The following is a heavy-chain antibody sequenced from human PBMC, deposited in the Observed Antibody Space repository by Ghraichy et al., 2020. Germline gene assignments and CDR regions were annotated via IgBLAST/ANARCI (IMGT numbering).Heavy chain of an antibody. V-gene: IGHV2-5*01. CDR1: GFSLSTSGVG. CDR2: IYWYDDK. Sequence: SGPKLVKPTQTLTLTCTFSGFSLSTSGVGVGWIRQPPGKALEWLALIYWYDDKRYRPSLKNRLTITKYTSKNQVVLTMTNMHPVDTATYYGAHRLRNPTNYNYYYGMDVWGQGTTVTVSS. D-gene: IGHD1-14*01. J-gene: IGHJ6*02. CDR3: AHRLRNPTNYNYYYGMDV.